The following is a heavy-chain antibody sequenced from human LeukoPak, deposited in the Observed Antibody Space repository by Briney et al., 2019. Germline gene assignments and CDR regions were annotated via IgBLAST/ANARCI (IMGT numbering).Heavy chain of an antibody. CDR1: GYTFTGYY. CDR3: ARSVTIAARLGSFDY. CDR2: INPNSGGT. Sequence: ASVKVSCKASGYTFTGYYMHWVRQAPGQGLEWMGWINPNSGGTNYAQKFQGRVTMTRGTSISTAYMELSRLRSDDTAVYYCARSVTIAARLGSFDYWGQGTLVTVSS. V-gene: IGHV1-2*02. J-gene: IGHJ4*02. D-gene: IGHD6-6*01.